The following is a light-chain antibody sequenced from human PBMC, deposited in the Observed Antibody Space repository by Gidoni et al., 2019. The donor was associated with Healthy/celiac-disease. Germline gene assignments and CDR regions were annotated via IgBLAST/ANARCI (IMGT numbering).Light chain of an antibody. V-gene: IGLV2-14*03. CDR1: SSDVAGYNY. Sequence: QSALTQPASVSGSPGPSIAISCTGTSSDVAGYNYVSWYQQHPGKAPKLMIYDVSNRPSGVSERFSGSKSGNTASLNIYGLQAEDEADYYCSSYTSTSTSPVFGGGTKLTVL. CDR3: SSYTSTSTSPV. J-gene: IGLJ3*02. CDR2: DVS.